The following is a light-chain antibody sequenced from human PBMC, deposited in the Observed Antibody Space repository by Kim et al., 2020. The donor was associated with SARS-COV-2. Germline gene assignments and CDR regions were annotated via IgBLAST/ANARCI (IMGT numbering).Light chain of an antibody. CDR3: CSHTISSPWV. J-gene: IGLJ3*02. Sequence: QSALTQPDSVSASPGQSITISCAGTSNDVGAFDYVSWYQQHPGEAPKLMIYDVSKRPSGVSSRFSGSKSDNTASLTIAGLQAEDEADYYCCSHTISSPWVFGAGTQLTVL. CDR2: DVS. CDR1: SNDVGAFDY. V-gene: IGLV2-14*03.